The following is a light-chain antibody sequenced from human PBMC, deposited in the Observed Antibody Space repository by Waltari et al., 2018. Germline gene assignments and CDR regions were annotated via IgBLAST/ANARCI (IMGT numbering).Light chain of an antibody. CDR2: QDT. CDR1: KLGDKY. J-gene: IGLJ2*01. Sequence: SYELTQPPSVSMSPGQTASITCSGDKLGDKYASWYQQKPGQSPVLVICQDTKRPSGIPERFSGSNSGNTATLTISGTQAMDEADYYCQAWDSRHVIIGGGTKLTVL. V-gene: IGLV3-1*01. CDR3: QAWDSRHVI.